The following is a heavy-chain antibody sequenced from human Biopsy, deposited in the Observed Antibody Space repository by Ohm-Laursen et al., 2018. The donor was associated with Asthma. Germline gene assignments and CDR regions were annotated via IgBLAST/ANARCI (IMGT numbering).Heavy chain of an antibody. Sequence: SLRLSCAALGFPISNYGMHWVRQAPGKGLEWVAVMSYDDSQTRYADSVKGRFTISRDNAKSTLYLQMNRLRTDDTAVYFCAKRRGYSDLTDFDHWGQGTLVTVSS. J-gene: IGHJ4*02. CDR1: GFPISNYG. V-gene: IGHV3-30*18. D-gene: IGHD3-3*01. CDR3: AKRRGYSDLTDFDH. CDR2: MSYDDSQT.